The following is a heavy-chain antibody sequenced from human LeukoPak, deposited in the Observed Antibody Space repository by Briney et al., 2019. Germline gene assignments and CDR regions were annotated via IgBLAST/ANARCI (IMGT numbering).Heavy chain of an antibody. CDR1: GGPINSYY. V-gene: IGHV4-4*07. CDR3: TRDSGTTGVVKFDP. Sequence: PSETLSLTCTVSGGPINSYYWSWLRQPAERGLEWIGRIYASGSTTYNPSLRSRVAISMDTSKNQFSLRLTSVTAADTAVYYCTRDSGTTGVVKFDPWGQGILVTVSS. CDR2: IYASGST. J-gene: IGHJ5*02. D-gene: IGHD4-23*01.